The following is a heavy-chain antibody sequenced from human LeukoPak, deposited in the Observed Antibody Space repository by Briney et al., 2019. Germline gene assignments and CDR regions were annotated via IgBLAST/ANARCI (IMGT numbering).Heavy chain of an antibody. CDR2: IYYSGST. J-gene: IGHJ4*02. CDR1: GGSISSSSYY. V-gene: IGHV4-39*01. Sequence: SETLSLTCTVPGGSISSSSYYWGWIRQPPGKGLEWIGSIYYSGSTYYNPSLKSRVTISVDTSKNQFSLKLSSVTAADTAVYYCARRARYGDYSSSKDYWGQGTLVTVSS. D-gene: IGHD4-17*01. CDR3: ARRARYGDYSSSKDY.